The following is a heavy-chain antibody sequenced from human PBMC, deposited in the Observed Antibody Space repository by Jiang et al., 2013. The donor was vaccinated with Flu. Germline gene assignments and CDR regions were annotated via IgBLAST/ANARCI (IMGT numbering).Heavy chain of an antibody. Sequence: QTLSLTCDISGGSISSNSVAGNSVAWNWIRQSPSRGLEWLGRTYYRSKWYEESAVSVRSRITITPDTSKNQFSLQLDSLTPEDTAVYYCARGIFNAFDVWGQGTVVTVSS. D-gene: IGHD3-3*01. J-gene: IGHJ3*01. V-gene: IGHV6-1*01. CDR1: GGSISSNSVA. CDR2: TYYRSKWYE. CDR3: ARGIFNAFDV.